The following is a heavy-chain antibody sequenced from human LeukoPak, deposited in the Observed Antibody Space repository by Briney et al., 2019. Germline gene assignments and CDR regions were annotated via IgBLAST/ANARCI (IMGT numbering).Heavy chain of an antibody. J-gene: IGHJ3*02. CDR2: ISWNSGSI. CDR3: AKEHLRSPWIQLWAASFDI. D-gene: IGHD5-18*01. Sequence: GGSLRLSCAASGFTFDDYATHWVRQAPGKGLEWVSGISWNSGSIGYADSVKGRFTISRDNAKNSLYLQMNSLRAEDTALYYCAKEHLRSPWIQLWAASFDIWGQGTMVTVSS. V-gene: IGHV3-9*01. CDR1: GFTFDDYA.